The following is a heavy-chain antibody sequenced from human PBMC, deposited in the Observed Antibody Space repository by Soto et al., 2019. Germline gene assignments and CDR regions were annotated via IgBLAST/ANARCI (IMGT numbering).Heavy chain of an antibody. V-gene: IGHV3-30*18. D-gene: IGHD5-18*01. Sequence: GGSLRLSCAASGFTFSGYGMHWVRQAPGKGLEWVAVISYDGSNKYYADSVRGRFTISRDNSKNTLYLQMNSLRAEDTAVYYCAKVGFPYSYGYLFYYWGQGTLVTVSS. J-gene: IGHJ4*02. CDR2: ISYDGSNK. CDR1: GFTFSGYG. CDR3: AKVGFPYSYGYLFYY.